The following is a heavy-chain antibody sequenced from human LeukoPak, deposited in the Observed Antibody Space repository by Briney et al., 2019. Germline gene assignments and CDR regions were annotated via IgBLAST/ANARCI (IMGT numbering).Heavy chain of an antibody. Sequence: GGSLRLSCAASGFTFSRYWVHWVRQAPGKGLVWVSRINSDGSTTQYADSVKGRFTISRDNAKSTLFLQMNSLRAEDTAAYYCALSETGAHRGYDAFDIWGQGTMVTVSS. CDR1: GFTFSRYW. J-gene: IGHJ3*02. CDR2: INSDGSTT. D-gene: IGHD5-12*01. CDR3: ALSETGAHRGYDAFDI. V-gene: IGHV3-74*03.